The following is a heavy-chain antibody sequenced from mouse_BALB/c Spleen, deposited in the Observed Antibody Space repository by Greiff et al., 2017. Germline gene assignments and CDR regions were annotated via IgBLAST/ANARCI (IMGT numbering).Heavy chain of an antibody. CDR2: INPSTGYT. D-gene: IGHD2-4*01. CDR1: GYTFTSYW. V-gene: IGHV1-7*01. Sequence: VQLQQSGAELAKPGASVKMSCKASGYTFTSYWMHWVKQRPGQGLEWIGYINPSTGYTEYNQKFKDKATLTADKSSSTAYMQLSSLTSEDSAVYYCARLITSGDYWGQGTSVTVSS. J-gene: IGHJ4*01. CDR3: ARLITSGDY.